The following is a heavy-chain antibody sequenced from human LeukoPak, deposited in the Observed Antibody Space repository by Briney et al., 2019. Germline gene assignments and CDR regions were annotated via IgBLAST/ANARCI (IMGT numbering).Heavy chain of an antibody. V-gene: IGHV3-43*02. CDR2: ISGDGDNT. J-gene: IGHJ4*02. CDR1: GFTFDDYA. D-gene: IGHD6-19*01. CDR3: ARESESSGWYDY. Sequence: QPGGSLRLSCAASGFTFDDYAMHWVRQAPGKGLEWVSFISGDGDNTYYADSMKGRFTISRDNSKNSLYLQMNSLRSDDTALYYCARESESSGWYDYWGQGTLVTVSS.